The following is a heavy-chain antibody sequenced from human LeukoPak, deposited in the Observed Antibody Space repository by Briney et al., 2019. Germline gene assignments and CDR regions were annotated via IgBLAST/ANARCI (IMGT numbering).Heavy chain of an antibody. CDR1: GFTFNDYA. CDR2: ISWNSGRR. D-gene: IGHD6-13*01. CDR3: AAAAGTY. J-gene: IGHJ4*02. V-gene: IGHV3-9*01. Sequence: PGGSLRLSCAASGFTFNDYAMHWVRQTPGKGLEWVSGISWNSGRRGYAGSVKGRFTISRDNAKNSLYLQMTSLRAEDTVLYYCAAAAGTYWGQGTLVTVSS.